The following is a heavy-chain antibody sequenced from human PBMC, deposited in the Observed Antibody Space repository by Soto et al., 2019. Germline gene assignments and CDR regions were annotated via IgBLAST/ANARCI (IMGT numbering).Heavy chain of an antibody. J-gene: IGHJ4*02. Sequence: EVQLWESGGGLVQPGGSLRLSCAVSGFTFSSHVMSWVRQAPGKGLEWVSAISGTGGTYYADSVKGRFTISRDNSKNALYLQMNNLRDEDTAVYYCAKDRRGAYCSGGICYPPDYWGQGTLVIVSS. D-gene: IGHD2-15*01. CDR3: AKDRRGAYCSGGICYPPDY. V-gene: IGHV3-23*01. CDR2: ISGTGGT. CDR1: GFTFSSHV.